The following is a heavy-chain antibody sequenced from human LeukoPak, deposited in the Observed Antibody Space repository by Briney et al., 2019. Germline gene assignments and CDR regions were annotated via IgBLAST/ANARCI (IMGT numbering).Heavy chain of an antibody. Sequence: ASVKVSCKASGYSFTSYGITWVRQAPGQGLEWMGWISTYDGDANYAQQLQGRVTMTTDTSTITAYMGLRSLRSDDTAVYYCARAPSGFTYGPGDHWGQGTLVTVSS. CDR2: ISTYDGDA. D-gene: IGHD5-18*01. V-gene: IGHV1-18*01. J-gene: IGHJ4*02. CDR3: ARAPSGFTYGPGDH. CDR1: GYSFTSYG.